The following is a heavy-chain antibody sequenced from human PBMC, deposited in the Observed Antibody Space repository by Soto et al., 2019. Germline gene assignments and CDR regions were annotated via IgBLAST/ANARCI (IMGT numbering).Heavy chain of an antibody. Sequence: SETLSLTCTVSGGSISSYYWSWIRQPPGKGLEWIGYIYYSGSTNYNPSLKSRVTISVDTSKNQFSLKLSSVTAADTAVYYCARILGYCSGGSCYSIWFNPWGQGTLVTVSS. CDR1: GGSISSYY. D-gene: IGHD2-15*01. CDR2: IYYSGST. J-gene: IGHJ5*02. V-gene: IGHV4-59*01. CDR3: ARILGYCSGGSCYSIWFNP.